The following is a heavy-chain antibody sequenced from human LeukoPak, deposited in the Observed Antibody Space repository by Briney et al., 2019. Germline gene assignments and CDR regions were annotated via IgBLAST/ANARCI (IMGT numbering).Heavy chain of an antibody. CDR3: ASGDYYFDY. J-gene: IGHJ4*02. Sequence: GGSLRLSCAASGFTFSSYLMHWVRQAPGKGLVWVSRINSDGSSTSYADSVEGRFTISRDNAKNTLYLQMNSLRAEDTAVYYCASGDYYFDYWGQGTLVTVSS. D-gene: IGHD3-3*01. CDR1: GFTFSSYL. V-gene: IGHV3-74*01. CDR2: INSDGSST.